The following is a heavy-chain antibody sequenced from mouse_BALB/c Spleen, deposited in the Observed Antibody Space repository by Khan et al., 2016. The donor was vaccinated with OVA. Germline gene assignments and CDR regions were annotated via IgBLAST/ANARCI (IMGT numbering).Heavy chain of an antibody. V-gene: IGHV1-4*01. CDR3: AREGAYYRSDGWFSY. Sequence: QVQLQQSGAELARPGASVKMSCKASGYTFTTYTMHWVKQRPGQGLVWIGYINPSNGYTNYNQKFKDKSTLTADKSSSTAYMQLSSLTSDYSAVYYCAREGAYYRSDGWFSYWGQGTLVTVSA. J-gene: IGHJ3*01. CDR1: GYTFTTYT. CDR2: INPSNGYT. D-gene: IGHD2-14*01.